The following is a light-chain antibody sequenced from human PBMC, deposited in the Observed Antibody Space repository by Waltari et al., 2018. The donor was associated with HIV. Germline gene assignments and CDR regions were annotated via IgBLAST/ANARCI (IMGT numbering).Light chain of an antibody. CDR1: SSDVGGYIY. J-gene: IGLJ1*01. V-gene: IGLV2-11*01. CDR3: CSYAGSKTYV. Sequence: QSALTQTRPVSVSPGQSVIISCPGTSSDVGGYIYVSWYQQHPGKAPKLIIYDVTKRPSGVPDRFTGSKSGDTASLTMSGLQAEDEADYYCCSYAGSKTYVFGTGTKVTVL. CDR2: DVT.